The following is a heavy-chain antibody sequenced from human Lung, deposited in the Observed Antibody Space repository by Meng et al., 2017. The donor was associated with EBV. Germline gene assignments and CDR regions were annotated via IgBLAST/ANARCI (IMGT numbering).Heavy chain of an antibody. V-gene: IGHV1-3*01. CDR3: ARAGYDSSGYYPQPFDY. CDR2: INAGNGNT. D-gene: IGHD3-22*01. CDR1: GYTLTSYA. J-gene: IGHJ4*02. Sequence: QVQLVQSGAEVKKGGASVKVSCKAGGYTLTSYAMHWVRQAPGQRLEWMGWINAGNGNTKYSQRFQGRVTITRDTSASTAYMELSSLRSEDTTVYYCARAGYDSSGYYPQPFDYWGQGTLVTVSS.